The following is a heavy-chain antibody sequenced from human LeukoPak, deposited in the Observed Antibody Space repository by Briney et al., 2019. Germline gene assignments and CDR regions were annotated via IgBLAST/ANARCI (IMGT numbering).Heavy chain of an antibody. V-gene: IGHV1-69*06. D-gene: IGHD1-26*01. J-gene: IGHJ3*02. CDR1: GGTFSSYA. Sequence: SVKVSCKASGGTFSSYAISWVRQAPGQGLEWMGGIIPIFGTANYAQKFQGRVTITADKSTSTAYMELSSLRSEDTAVYFCARDVGATVVFDIWGQGTFVTVSS. CDR3: ARDVGATVVFDI. CDR2: IIPIFGTA.